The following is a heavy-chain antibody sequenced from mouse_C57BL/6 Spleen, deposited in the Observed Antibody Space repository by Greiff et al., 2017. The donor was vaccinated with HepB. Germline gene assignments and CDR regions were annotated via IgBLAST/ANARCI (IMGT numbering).Heavy chain of an antibody. CDR1: GYTFTSYW. D-gene: IGHD2-1*01. Sequence: VHLVESGTELVKPGASVKLSCKASGYTFTSYWMHWVKQRPGQGLEWIGNINPSNGGTNYNEKFKSKATLTVDKSSSTAYMQLSSLTSEDSAVYYCASSYGSYLYSMDYWGQGTSVTVSS. CDR2: INPSNGGT. J-gene: IGHJ4*01. CDR3: ASSYGSYLYSMDY. V-gene: IGHV1-53*01.